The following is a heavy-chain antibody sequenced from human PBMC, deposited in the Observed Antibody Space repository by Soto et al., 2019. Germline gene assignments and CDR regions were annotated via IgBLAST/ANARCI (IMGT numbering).Heavy chain of an antibody. V-gene: IGHV3-23*01. Sequence: EVQLLESGGGLVQPGGSLRLSCAVSEFNFNTLAMIWVRQAPGKGLEWDAGIVGSGGTYHVDSVKGRFTISKDVSKSTLFLQMNSLRDEDTAVYYCAKDAVYNDGLWLPDYWGQGTLVTVSS. J-gene: IGHJ4*02. CDR2: IVGSGGT. D-gene: IGHD1-1*01. CDR3: AKDAVYNDGLWLPDY. CDR1: EFNFNTLA.